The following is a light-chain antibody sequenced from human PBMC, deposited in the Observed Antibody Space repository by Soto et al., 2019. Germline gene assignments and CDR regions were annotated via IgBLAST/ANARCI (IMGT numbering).Light chain of an antibody. J-gene: IGKJ4*01. CDR3: KHRSDWPQRLT. CDR2: DAS. V-gene: IGKV3-11*01. CDR1: RSVSSY. Sequence: EIVLTQSTATLSLSPGERATLSCGASRSVSSYLAWYQQKPGQSPRLLIYDASYMATGIPARFSGSGSGTDFTLTISSQEPEDFEGYYHKHRSDWPQRLTLCGGSKVELK.